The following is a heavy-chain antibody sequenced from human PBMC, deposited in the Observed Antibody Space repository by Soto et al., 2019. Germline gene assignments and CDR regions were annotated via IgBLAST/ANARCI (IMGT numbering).Heavy chain of an antibody. CDR1: GLTFSSYA. V-gene: IGHV3-23*01. CDR2: ISGSGGST. D-gene: IGHD3-22*01. Sequence: GGSLRLFCAAPGLTFSSYAMRLVRQASRKGLEWVSAISGSGGSTYYADSVKGRFTISRDNSKNTLYLQMNSLRAEDTAVYYCATMIVVVNHLEAFDIWGQGTMVTVSS. CDR3: ATMIVVVNHLEAFDI. J-gene: IGHJ3*02.